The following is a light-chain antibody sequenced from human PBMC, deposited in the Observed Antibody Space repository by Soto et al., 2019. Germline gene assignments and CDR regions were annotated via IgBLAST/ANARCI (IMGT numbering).Light chain of an antibody. CDR2: GAS. V-gene: IGKV3-20*01. CDR1: QSLSSSY. Sequence: EIVLTQSPGTLSLSPGERATLSCRASQSLSSSYLAWYQQKPGQAPRLLIYGASSRATGIPDRFSGSGSGTHFTPTISRLEPEDFAVYYCQQHGSSLFTFGPGTKVDIK. CDR3: QQHGSSLFT. J-gene: IGKJ3*01.